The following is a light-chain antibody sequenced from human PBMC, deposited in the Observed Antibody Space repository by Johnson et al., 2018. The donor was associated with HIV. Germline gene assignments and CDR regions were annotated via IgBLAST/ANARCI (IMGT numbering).Light chain of an antibody. CDR3: GTWDSSLSAGGV. V-gene: IGLV1-51*01. Sequence: QSVLTQPPSVSAAPGQKVTISCSGSSSNIGSNFVSWYQQLPGTAPKLLIYENNKRPSGIPDRFSGSKSGTSATLGITGLQTGDEADYYCGTWDSSLSAGGVFATGTEVTVL. CDR1: SSNIGSNF. CDR2: ENN. J-gene: IGLJ1*01.